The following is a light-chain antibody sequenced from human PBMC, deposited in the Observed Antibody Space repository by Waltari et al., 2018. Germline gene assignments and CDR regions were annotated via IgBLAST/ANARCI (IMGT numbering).Light chain of an antibody. J-gene: IGKJ4*01. Sequence: EIVLTQSPTTLSLSPGERATLSFRASHSVGSYLAWYQQKFGQAPRLLIYDASNRATCIPARFSCSGSGTDCTRTISSLEPEDFAVYCCQQRSNWPLTFGVGTKVEIK. CDR1: HSVGSY. V-gene: IGKV3-11*01. CDR3: QQRSNWPLT. CDR2: DAS.